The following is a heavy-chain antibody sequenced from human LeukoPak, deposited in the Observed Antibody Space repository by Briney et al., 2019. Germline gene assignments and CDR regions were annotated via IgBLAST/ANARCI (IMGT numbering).Heavy chain of an antibody. CDR1: GFTFSSYS. V-gene: IGHV3-21*01. Sequence: GGSLRLSCAASGFTFSSYSMNWVRQAPGKGLEWVSSISSSSSYIYYADSVKGRFTISRDNAKNSLYLQMNSLRAEDTAVYYCARVPTTYSYDSSGPFDYWGQGTLVTVSS. CDR3: ARVPTTYSYDSSGPFDY. J-gene: IGHJ4*02. D-gene: IGHD3-22*01. CDR2: ISSSSSYI.